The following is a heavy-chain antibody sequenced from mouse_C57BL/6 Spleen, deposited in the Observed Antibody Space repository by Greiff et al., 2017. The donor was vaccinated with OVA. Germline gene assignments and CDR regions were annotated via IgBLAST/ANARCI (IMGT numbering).Heavy chain of an antibody. CDR1: GFTFTDYY. J-gene: IGHJ2*01. CDR3: ARGVTTVTLFDY. CDR2: IRNKANGYTT. D-gene: IGHD1-1*01. V-gene: IGHV7-3*01. Sequence: DVQLVESGGGLVQPGGSLSLSCAASGFTFTDYYMSWVRQPPGKALEWLGFIRNKANGYTTEYSASVKGRFTISRDNSQSILYLQMNALRAEDSATYYCARGVTTVTLFDYWGQGTTLTVSS.